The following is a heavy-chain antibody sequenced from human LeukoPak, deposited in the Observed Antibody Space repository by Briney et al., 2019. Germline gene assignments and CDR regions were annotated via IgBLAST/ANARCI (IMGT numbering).Heavy chain of an antibody. CDR3: AREESTSCAIDY. CDR1: GFTFFSYW. Sequence: PGGSLRLSCAASGFTFFSYWMHWVRQVPGKGLEWVANINQDGSEKYYVDSVKGRFTISRDNAKNSLYLQMNSLRAEDTAVYYCAREESTSCAIDYWGQGTLVTVSS. CDR2: INQDGSEK. D-gene: IGHD2-2*01. J-gene: IGHJ4*02. V-gene: IGHV3-7*01.